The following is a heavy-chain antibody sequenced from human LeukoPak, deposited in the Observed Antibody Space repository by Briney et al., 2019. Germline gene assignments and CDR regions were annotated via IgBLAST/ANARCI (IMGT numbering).Heavy chain of an antibody. CDR1: GGTFSSYA. Sequence: SVKVSCKASGGTFSSYAISWVRQAPGQGLEWMGRIIPIFGIANYAQKFQGRVTITADKSTSTAYMELSSLRSGDTAVYYCARGREEDSSGYSYGFDYWGQGTLVTVSS. J-gene: IGHJ4*02. V-gene: IGHV1-69*04. D-gene: IGHD3-22*01. CDR3: ARGREEDSSGYSYGFDY. CDR2: IIPIFGIA.